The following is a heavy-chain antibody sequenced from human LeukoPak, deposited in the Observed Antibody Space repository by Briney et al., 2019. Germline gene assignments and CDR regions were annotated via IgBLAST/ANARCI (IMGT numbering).Heavy chain of an antibody. D-gene: IGHD5-18*01. CDR2: ISGSGGST. CDR1: GFTFDHYA. Sequence: GGSLRLSCAASGFTFDHYAMSWVRQAPGKGLEWVSAISGSGGSTYYADSVKGRFTISRDNSKNTLYLQMNSLRAEDTAVYYCATTRGYSFGLDYWGQGTLVTVSS. J-gene: IGHJ4*02. V-gene: IGHV3-23*01. CDR3: ATTRGYSFGLDY.